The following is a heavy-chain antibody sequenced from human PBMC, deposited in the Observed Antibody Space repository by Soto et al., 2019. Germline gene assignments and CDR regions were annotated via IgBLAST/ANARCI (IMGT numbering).Heavy chain of an antibody. CDR2: VSGSGGST. V-gene: IGHV3-23*01. CDR3: ANLIAVAVTEYFYGMDV. D-gene: IGHD6-19*01. J-gene: IGHJ6*02. Sequence: GGYLRLTCAASGITFSSYAMRWVSQAAGKGLDWVSSVSGSGGSTYYADSVKGRFTISRDNYKQTLYLQMNSLRAEDTAVYNCANLIAVAVTEYFYGMDVWGQGTTVTVSS. CDR1: GITFSSYA.